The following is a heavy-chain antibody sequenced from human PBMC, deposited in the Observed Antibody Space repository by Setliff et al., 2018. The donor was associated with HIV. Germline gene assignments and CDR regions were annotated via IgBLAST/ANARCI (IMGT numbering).Heavy chain of an antibody. Sequence: SETLSLTCTVSGGSIISSSYYWGWIRLPPGKGLEWIGRMYYRGTTYNNPSLKSRVTFSAYTSKNQFSLNRNSVTATDTAVYFCARQGRTMSPGVPAPILYFFDYWGQGSLVTVSS. D-gene: IGHD3-10*01. V-gene: IGHV4-39*01. J-gene: IGHJ4*02. CDR3: ARQGRTMSPGVPAPILYFFDY. CDR1: GGSIISSSYY. CDR2: MYYRGTT.